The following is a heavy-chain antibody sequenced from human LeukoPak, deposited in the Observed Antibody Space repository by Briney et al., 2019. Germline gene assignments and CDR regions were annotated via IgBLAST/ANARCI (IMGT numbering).Heavy chain of an antibody. Sequence: NPSETLSLTCAVSGGSISSGGYSWSWIRQPPGKGLEWIGYIYHSGSTNYNPSLKSRVTISVDTSKNQFSLKLSSVTAADTAVYYCARLPEYSSSPGRFDPWGQGTLVTVSS. CDR2: IYHSGST. CDR1: GGSISSGGYS. J-gene: IGHJ5*02. V-gene: IGHV4-30-2*01. CDR3: ARLPEYSSSPGRFDP. D-gene: IGHD6-6*01.